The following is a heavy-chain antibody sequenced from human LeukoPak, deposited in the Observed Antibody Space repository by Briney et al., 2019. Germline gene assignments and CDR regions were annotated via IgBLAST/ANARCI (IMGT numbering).Heavy chain of an antibody. J-gene: IGHJ4*02. V-gene: IGHV1-2*02. CDR2: INPNSGGT. Sequence: ASLKVSCKASGYTLTGPYIHWMRQAPGQGPEWMGWINPNSGGTKYAQKSQGRVTVTRDTSTSTAYMELSGLRADDTATYYCARVEYCTKGVCINYDLWGQGTLVTVSS. CDR3: ARVEYCTKGVCINYDL. D-gene: IGHD2-8*01. CDR1: GYTLTGPY.